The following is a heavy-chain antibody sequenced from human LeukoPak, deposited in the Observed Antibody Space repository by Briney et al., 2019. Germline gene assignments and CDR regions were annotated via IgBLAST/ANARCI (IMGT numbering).Heavy chain of an antibody. V-gene: IGHV4-59*11. Sequence: SETLSLTCSVSGASISGHYWSWVRQPPGKGLEWIAYIYNIGTTDYNPSLKSRVTISLDTSKNQVSLKLTSVTAADTAVYFCASLPQDWGQGILVTVSS. CDR2: IYNIGTT. CDR1: GASISGHY. CDR3: ASLPQD. J-gene: IGHJ4*02.